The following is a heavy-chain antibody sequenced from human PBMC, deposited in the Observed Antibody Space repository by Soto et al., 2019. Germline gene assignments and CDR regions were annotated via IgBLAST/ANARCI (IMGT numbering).Heavy chain of an antibody. CDR3: ARDTLGRRDYGMDV. CDR1: GFTFSDHH. J-gene: IGHJ6*02. D-gene: IGHD1-26*01. V-gene: IGHV3-11*01. CDR2: MSDIGGTV. Sequence: QAQLVESGGGWVQTGGSLRLACAASGFTFSDHHMTWVGQAPGKGLEWVSSMSDIGGTVRYADSVKGRFTMSRDNAENSLFLQMSGLRVDDTAVYYCARDTLGRRDYGMDVWGQGTTVAVSS.